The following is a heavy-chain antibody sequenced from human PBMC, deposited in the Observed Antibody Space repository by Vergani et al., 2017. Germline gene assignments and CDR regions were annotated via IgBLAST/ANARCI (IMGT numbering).Heavy chain of an antibody. CDR3: AKDFMITFGGAPHFYFDY. CDR1: GFTFDDYT. J-gene: IGHJ4*02. V-gene: IGHV3-43*01. Sequence: EVQLVESGGVVVQPGGSLRLSCAASGFTFDDYTMHWVRQAPGKGLEWVSLISWDGGSTYYADSVKGRFTISRDNSKNSLYLQMNSLRAEDTAVYYCAKDFMITFGGAPHFYFDYWGQGTLVTVSS. CDR2: ISWDGGST. D-gene: IGHD3-16*01.